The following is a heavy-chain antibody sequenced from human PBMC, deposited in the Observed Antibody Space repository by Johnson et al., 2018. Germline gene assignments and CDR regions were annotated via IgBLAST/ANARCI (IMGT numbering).Heavy chain of an antibody. CDR3: AGDRGYLDAFDI. J-gene: IGHJ3*02. CDR2: ISPSRSTI. CDR1: GFTFSGFS. D-gene: IGHD3-10*01. V-gene: IGHV3-48*01. Sequence: VRLGEAGGGLVQPGGSLGLSCAASGFTFSGFSMSWVRQAPGKGLEWLSYISPSRSTIYYADPVKGRFTISRDNAKKSLSVQMNNLRPEDTAVYSCAGDRGYLDAFDIWGQGTMVTVSS.